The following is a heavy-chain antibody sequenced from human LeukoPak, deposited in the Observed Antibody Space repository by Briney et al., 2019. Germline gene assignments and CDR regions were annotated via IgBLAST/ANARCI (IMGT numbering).Heavy chain of an antibody. CDR1: GYTFTSYG. D-gene: IGHD3-16*02. CDR2: ISAYNGNT. CDR3: ARAGPRDPVYDYVWGSYRSYYFDY. J-gene: IGHJ4*02. Sequence: ASVKVSCKASGYTFTSYGISWVRQAPGQGLEWMGWISAYNGNTNYAQKLQGRVTTTTDTSTSTAYMELRSLRSDDTAVYYCARAGPRDPVYDYVWGSYRSYYFDYWGQGTLVTVSS. V-gene: IGHV1-18*01.